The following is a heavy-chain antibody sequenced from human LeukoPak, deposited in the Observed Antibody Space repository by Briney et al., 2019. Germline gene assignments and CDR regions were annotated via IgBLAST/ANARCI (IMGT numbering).Heavy chain of an antibody. J-gene: IGHJ5*02. V-gene: IGHV3-48*01. CDR2: ISSSSSTI. Sequence: GGSLRLSCAASGFTFNIYWMTWVRQAPGKGLEWVSYISSSSSTIYYADSVKGRFTISRDNAKNSLYLQMNSLRAEDTAVYYCARGSCGGDCYYNWFDPWGQGTLVTVSS. CDR3: ARGSCGGDCYYNWFDP. D-gene: IGHD2-21*02. CDR1: GFTFNIYW.